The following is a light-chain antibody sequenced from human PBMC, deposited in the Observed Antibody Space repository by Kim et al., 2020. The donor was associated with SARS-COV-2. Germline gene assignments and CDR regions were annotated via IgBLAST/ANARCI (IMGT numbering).Light chain of an antibody. CDR2: EAS. CDR3: LQYNSNPFT. CDR1: QGIGND. J-gene: IGKJ4*01. V-gene: IGKV1-17*01. Sequence: DIQMTQSPSSLSASVGDRVTITCRASQGIGNDLGWFQQKVGKAPKRLIYEASSLPSGVPSRFSGSGSGTEFSLTISSLQPEDFATYYCLQYNSNPFTFGGGTKVDIK.